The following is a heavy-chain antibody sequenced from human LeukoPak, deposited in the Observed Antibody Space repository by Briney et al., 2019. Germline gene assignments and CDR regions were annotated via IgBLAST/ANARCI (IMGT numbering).Heavy chain of an antibody. Sequence: SGGSLRLSCAASGFTVSSNYISWVRQAPGKGLEWVSVIYSGGSTYYADSVKGRFTISRDNSKNTLYLQMNSLRAEDTAVYYCAREGPHDYSNAYYYYYGMDVWGQGTTVTVSS. CDR3: AREGPHDYSNAYYYYYGMDV. D-gene: IGHD4-11*01. CDR2: IYSGGST. V-gene: IGHV3-66*01. J-gene: IGHJ6*02. CDR1: GFTVSSNY.